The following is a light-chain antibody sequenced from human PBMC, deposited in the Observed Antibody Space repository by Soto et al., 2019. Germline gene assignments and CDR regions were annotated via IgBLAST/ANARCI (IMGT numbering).Light chain of an antibody. CDR3: HQYSHYST. J-gene: IGKJ1*01. Sequence: DIQLTQSPTTQSASVGDRVTITCRASEKIPVWVAWYKQKPGEAPKLVIYDVSTLESGVPSTFSGSGSETEFTLIISRLQPYDFATYYCHQYSHYSTFGQGTKVDI. CDR1: EKIPVW. CDR2: DVS. V-gene: IGKV1-5*01.